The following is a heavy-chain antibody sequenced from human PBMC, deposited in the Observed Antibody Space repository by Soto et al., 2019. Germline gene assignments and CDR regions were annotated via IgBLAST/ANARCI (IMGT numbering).Heavy chain of an antibody. J-gene: IGHJ5*02. CDR1: GGSISSGDYY. D-gene: IGHD3-3*01. CDR3: ARDNVTPYYDCWSGSTNWSVP. V-gene: IGHV4-30-4*01. CDR2: IYYSGST. Sequence: SETLSLTCTVSGGSISSGDYYWSWIRQPPGKGLEWIGYIYYSGSTYYNPSLKSRVTISVDTSKNQLSLKLSSVTAADTAVYYCARDNVTPYYDCWSGSTNWSVPWCPGTLLTVFS.